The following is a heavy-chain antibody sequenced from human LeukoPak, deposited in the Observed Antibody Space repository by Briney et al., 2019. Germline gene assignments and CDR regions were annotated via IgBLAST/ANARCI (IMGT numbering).Heavy chain of an antibody. V-gene: IGHV4-59*01. CDR3: AISSHPARYYFDY. D-gene: IGHD6-6*01. CDR2: IYYSGST. Sequence: SETLSVTCTVSGGSISSYYWSWIRQPPGKGLEWIGYIYYSGSTNYNPSLKSRVTISVDTSKNQFSLKLSSVTAADTAVYYCAISSHPARYYFDYWGQGTLVTVSS. CDR1: GGSISSYY. J-gene: IGHJ4*02.